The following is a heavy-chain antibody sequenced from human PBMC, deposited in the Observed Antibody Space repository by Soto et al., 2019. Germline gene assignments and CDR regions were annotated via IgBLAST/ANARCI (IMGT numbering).Heavy chain of an antibody. CDR2: IFYSGST. Sequence: QLQLQESGPELVKPSETLPLTCTVSGASISDDNYYWDWIRQPPGKGLEWIGSIFYSGSTYYNPSLNSRVTISVDTSKNEFSLLLRSVTAADTAVYYCARQLKRVAGTGGHFDYWGQGALVIVSS. D-gene: IGHD6-19*01. V-gene: IGHV4-39*01. J-gene: IGHJ4*02. CDR1: GASISDDNYY. CDR3: ARQLKRVAGTGGHFDY.